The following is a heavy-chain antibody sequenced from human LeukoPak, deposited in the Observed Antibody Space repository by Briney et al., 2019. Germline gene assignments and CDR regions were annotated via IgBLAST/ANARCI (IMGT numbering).Heavy chain of an antibody. CDR3: ASNDLLTGYCAY. Sequence: GASVKVSCKASGYTFTSYYMHWVRQAPGQGLEWMGIINPSGGSTNYAQKLQGRVTMTTDTSTSTAYMELSSLSSDDTAMYYCASNDLLTGYCAYWGQGTLVTVSS. CDR2: INPSGGST. V-gene: IGHV1-46*01. J-gene: IGHJ4*02. D-gene: IGHD3-9*01. CDR1: GYTFTSYY.